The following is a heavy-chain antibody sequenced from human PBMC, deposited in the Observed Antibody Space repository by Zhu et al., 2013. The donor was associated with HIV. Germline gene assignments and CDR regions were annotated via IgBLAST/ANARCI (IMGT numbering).Heavy chain of an antibody. CDR3: ARRTTVTTGLNYYYGMDV. CDR1: GGTFSSYA. D-gene: IGHD4-4*01. J-gene: IGHJ6*02. CDR2: IIPIFGTA. V-gene: IGHV1-69*01. Sequence: QVQLVQSGAEVKKPGSSVKVSCKASGGTFSSYAISWVRQAPGQGLEWMGGIIPIFGTANYAQKFQGRVTITADESTSTAYMELSSLRSEDTAVYYCARRTTVTTGLNYYYGMDVWGQGTTVTVSS.